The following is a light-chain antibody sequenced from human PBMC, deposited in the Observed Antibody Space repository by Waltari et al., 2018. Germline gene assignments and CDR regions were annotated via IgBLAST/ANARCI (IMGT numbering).Light chain of an antibody. Sequence: DIQMTQSPASLSASVGDRVILTCRASQNINNNLNWYQQKSGKAPTILIFGGSHLQSGVPARFSGSGSVTEFTLASGGLQPEDIATYYCQQSYSVSWTFGQGTKVE. CDR3: QQSYSVSWT. CDR1: QNINNN. J-gene: IGKJ1*01. CDR2: GGS. V-gene: IGKV1-39*01.